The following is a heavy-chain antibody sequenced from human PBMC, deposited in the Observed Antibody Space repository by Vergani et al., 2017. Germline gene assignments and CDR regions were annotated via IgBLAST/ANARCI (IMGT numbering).Heavy chain of an antibody. CDR3: ARGQWLPTLSFDY. V-gene: IGHV1-2*02. CDR1: GYTFTAYY. CDR2: INPNSGGT. D-gene: IGHD6-19*01. Sequence: QVQLVQSGAGVKKPGAPVKVSCTVSGYTFTAYYMTWVRQPPGQGLEWMGWINPNSGGTNYAQKFQGRVTMTRDTSISTAYMELSRLRSDDTAVYYCARGQWLPTLSFDYWGQGTLVTVSS. J-gene: IGHJ4*02.